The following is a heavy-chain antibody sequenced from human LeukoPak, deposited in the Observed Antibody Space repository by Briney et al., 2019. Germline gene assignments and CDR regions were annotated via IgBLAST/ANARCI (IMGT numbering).Heavy chain of an antibody. CDR2: IKEDGSET. V-gene: IGHV3-7*01. CDR3: ARGRGAWYFDL. Sequence: PGGSLRLSCAASGFTFIAYWMSWVRQTPGKELEWVANIKEDGSETYYVDSVKGQFTISRDNAKKSLYLQMDSLRAEDTAVYYCARGRGAWYFDLWGRGTLVTVSS. CDR1: GFTFIAYW. J-gene: IGHJ2*01.